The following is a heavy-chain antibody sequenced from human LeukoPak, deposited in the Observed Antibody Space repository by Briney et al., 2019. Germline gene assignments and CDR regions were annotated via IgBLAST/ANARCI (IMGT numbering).Heavy chain of an antibody. D-gene: IGHD1-26*01. CDR1: GFIFSSYG. CDR3: ARERVGAKSWFDP. V-gene: IGHV3-48*01. J-gene: IGHJ5*02. CDR2: ISSSSSTI. Sequence: GGSLRLSCAASGFIFSSYGMHWVRQAPGKGLEWVSYISSSSSTIYYADSVKGRFTISRDNAKNSLYLQMNSLRAEDTAVYYCARERVGAKSWFDPWGQGTLVTVSS.